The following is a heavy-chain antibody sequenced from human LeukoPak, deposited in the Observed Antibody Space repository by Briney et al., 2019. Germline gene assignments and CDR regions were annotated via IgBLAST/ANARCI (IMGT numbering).Heavy chain of an antibody. CDR3: ARVYYYDSSGYYLDY. V-gene: IGHV1-2*02. CDR2: INPNSGGT. J-gene: IGHJ4*02. Sequence: GVSVKVSCKASGYTFTGYYMHWVRQAPGQGLEWMGWINPNSGGTNYAQKFQGRVTMTRDTSISTAYMELSRLRSDDTAVYYCARVYYYDSSGYYLDYWGQGTLVTVSS. CDR1: GYTFTGYY. D-gene: IGHD3-22*01.